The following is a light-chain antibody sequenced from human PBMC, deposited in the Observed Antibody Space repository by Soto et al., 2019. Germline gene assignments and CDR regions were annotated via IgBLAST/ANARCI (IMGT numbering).Light chain of an antibody. Sequence: QSALTQPASVSGSPGQSITIPCTGTSSDVGGYNYVSWYQQHPGKAPKLMIYEVSNRPSGVSNRFSGSKSGNTASLTISGLQAEDEADYYCSSYTSSSLLVFGTGTKVTVL. CDR2: EVS. J-gene: IGLJ1*01. CDR1: SSDVGGYNY. CDR3: SSYTSSSLLV. V-gene: IGLV2-14*01.